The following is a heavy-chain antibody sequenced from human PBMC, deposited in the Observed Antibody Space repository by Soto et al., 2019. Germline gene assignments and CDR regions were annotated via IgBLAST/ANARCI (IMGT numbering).Heavy chain of an antibody. J-gene: IGHJ6*02. CDR1: GYSFSDYG. CDR2: ISTYNGNT. D-gene: IGHD6-19*01. CDR3: ARYGYSSGWYLGTGMDV. V-gene: IGHV1-18*04. Sequence: QVQLVQSGAEVKKPGASLTVSCQASGYSFSDYGIAWGRQAPGQGLAWAGWISTYNGNTNYAQKFKGRVTMTTDTSANTAYMELTSLRSDDTAMYYCARYGYSSGWYLGTGMDVWGQGTPVTVSS.